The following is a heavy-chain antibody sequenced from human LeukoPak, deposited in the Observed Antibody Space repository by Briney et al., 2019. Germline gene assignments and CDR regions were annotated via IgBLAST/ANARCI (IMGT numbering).Heavy chain of an antibody. V-gene: IGHV3-30*03. D-gene: IGHD2-2*01. CDR2: ISYDGSNK. J-gene: IGHJ4*02. CDR1: GFTFSSYG. Sequence: PGGSLRLSCAASGFTFSSYGMHWVRQAPGKGLEWVAVISYDGSNKYCADSVKGRFSISRDNSKNTLYLQMNSLRAEDTAVYYCASMCSSTSCYFDYWGQGTLVTVSS. CDR3: ASMCSSTSCYFDY.